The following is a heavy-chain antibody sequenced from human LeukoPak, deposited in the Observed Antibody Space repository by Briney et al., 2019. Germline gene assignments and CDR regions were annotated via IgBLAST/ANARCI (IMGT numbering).Heavy chain of an antibody. CDR1: GFTFSSYG. CDR3: AKEPNYYGSGSLDY. V-gene: IGHV3-30*18. J-gene: IGHJ4*02. CDR2: ISYDGSNK. Sequence: PGRSLRLSCAASGFTFSSYGMHWVHQAPGKGLEWVAVISYDGSNKYFADSVKGRFTISRDNSKNTLYLQMNSLRAEDTAVYYCAKEPNYYGSGSLDYWGQGTLVTVSS. D-gene: IGHD3-10*01.